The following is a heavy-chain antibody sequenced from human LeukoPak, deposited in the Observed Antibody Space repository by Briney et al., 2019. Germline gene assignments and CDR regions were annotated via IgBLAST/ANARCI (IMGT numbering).Heavy chain of an antibody. Sequence: GGSLRLSCATSGFIFSNYWMNWVRQTPGKGLEGVANINQDGSEENYVDPVKGRFTISRDNAKNSLYLQMNSLRAEDTAVYYCARDRAMDDYWGQGTLVTVSS. CDR1: GFIFSNYW. J-gene: IGHJ4*02. CDR2: INQDGSEE. V-gene: IGHV3-7*01. D-gene: IGHD3-10*01. CDR3: ARDRAMDDY.